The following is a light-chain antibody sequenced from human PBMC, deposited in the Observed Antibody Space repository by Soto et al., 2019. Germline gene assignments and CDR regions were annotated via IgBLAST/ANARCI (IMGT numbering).Light chain of an antibody. J-gene: IGKJ1*01. Sequence: EIVLTQSPGTLSLSPGERATLSCRASRSFSSSYLAWYQQKPGQAPRLLIYGASNRPTGIPDRFSGSGSGTDFTLTISRLEPEDFAVYYCQQYGSSPRTFGQGTKVEIK. CDR1: RSFSSSY. V-gene: IGKV3-20*01. CDR2: GAS. CDR3: QQYGSSPRT.